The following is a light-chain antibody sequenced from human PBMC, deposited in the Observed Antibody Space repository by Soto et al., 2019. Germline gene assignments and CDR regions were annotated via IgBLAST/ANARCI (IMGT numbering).Light chain of an antibody. CDR1: SSDVGGYKH. V-gene: IGLV2-8*01. CDR3: SSYAGSNNPVV. CDR2: DVS. J-gene: IGLJ2*01. Sequence: QSALTQPPSASGSPGQSVTISCTGTSSDVGGYKHVPWYQQHPDKAPPLMIYDVSERPSGVPDRFSGSKSGNTASLTVSGLQAEDEADYKCSSYAGSNNPVVFGGGTKLTVL.